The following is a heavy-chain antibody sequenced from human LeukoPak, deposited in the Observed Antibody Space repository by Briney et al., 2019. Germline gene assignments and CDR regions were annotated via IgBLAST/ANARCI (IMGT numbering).Heavy chain of an antibody. Sequence: SETLSLTCTVSGGSISSDAYYWSWIRQHPGKGLEWIGYIYYSGSTYYNPSLKTRLTISVDTSKNQFSLKLSSVTAADTAVYYCARGVTRITIVRGVIPYYFDYWGQGTLVTVSS. CDR2: IYYSGST. V-gene: IGHV4-31*03. CDR3: ARGVTRITIVRGVIPYYFDY. D-gene: IGHD3-10*01. CDR1: GGSISSDAYY. J-gene: IGHJ4*02.